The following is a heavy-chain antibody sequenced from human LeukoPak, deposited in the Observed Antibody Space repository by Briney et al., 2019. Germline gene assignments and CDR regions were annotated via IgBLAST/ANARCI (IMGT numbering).Heavy chain of an antibody. J-gene: IGHJ6*04. Sequence: PSETLSLTCTVSGGSISSYYWSWIRQPPGKGLEWIGYIYYSGSTNYNPSLKSRVTISVDTSKNQFSLKLSSVTAADTAVYYCATARPNGVAAVDVWGKGTTVTVSS. V-gene: IGHV4-59*01. D-gene: IGHD6-13*01. CDR3: ATARPNGVAAVDV. CDR1: GGSISSYY. CDR2: IYYSGST.